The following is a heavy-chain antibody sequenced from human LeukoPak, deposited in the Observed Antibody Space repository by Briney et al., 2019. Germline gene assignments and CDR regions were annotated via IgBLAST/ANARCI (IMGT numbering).Heavy chain of an antibody. D-gene: IGHD1-26*01. CDR1: GYTFTICY. CDR2: MNPNSGNT. J-gene: IGHJ4*02. V-gene: IGHV1-8*03. Sequence: ASVKVSCKASGYTFTICYVHWVRQAPGQGLEWMGWMNPNSGNTGYAQKFQGRVTITRNTSISTAYMELSSLRSEDTAVYYCARGPEGSGSYMVDYWGQGTLVTVSS. CDR3: ARGPEGSGSYMVDY.